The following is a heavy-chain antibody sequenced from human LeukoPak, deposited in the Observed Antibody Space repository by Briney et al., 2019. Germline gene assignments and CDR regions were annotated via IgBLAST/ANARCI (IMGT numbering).Heavy chain of an antibody. CDR3: AKQLGYCSDGSCYFPY. V-gene: IGHV3-23*01. J-gene: IGHJ4*02. D-gene: IGHD2-15*01. CDR1: GCTFSSSA. CDR2: ISNNGGYT. Sequence: GGSLRPSCAASGCTFSSSAMSWVRQAPGKGLEWVSAISNNGGYTYYADSVQGRFTISRDNSKSTLCLQMNSLRAEDTAVYYCAKQLGYCSDGSCYFPYWGQGTLVTVSS.